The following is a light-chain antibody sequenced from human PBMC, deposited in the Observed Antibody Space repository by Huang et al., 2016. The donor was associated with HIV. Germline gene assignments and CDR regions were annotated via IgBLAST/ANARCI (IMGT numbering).Light chain of an antibody. CDR2: DAS. CDR3: QPYNDYPWT. V-gene: IGKV1-5*01. J-gene: IGKJ2*01. Sequence: DIQMTQSPSTLSASVGDRVTITCRASQSVSRWVAWDQQRPGKAPKLLIYDASILGRGVPSRFSGSGSGTEFTLTISSLQPDDFGTYFCQPYNDYPWTFGQGTKLEIK. CDR1: QSVSRW.